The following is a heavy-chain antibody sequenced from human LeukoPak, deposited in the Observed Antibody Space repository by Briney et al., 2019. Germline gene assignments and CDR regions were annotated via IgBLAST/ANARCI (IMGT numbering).Heavy chain of an antibody. J-gene: IGHJ3*02. V-gene: IGHV3-30-3*01. CDR3: ASATYSSPLHQI. Sequence: PGGSLRLSCAASGFTFSSYAMHWVRQAPGKGLEWVAVISYDGSNKYYADSVKGRFTISRDNSKNTLYLQMNSLRAEDTAVYYCASATYSSPLHQIWGQGTMVTVSS. D-gene: IGHD6-13*01. CDR1: GFTFSSYA. CDR2: ISYDGSNK.